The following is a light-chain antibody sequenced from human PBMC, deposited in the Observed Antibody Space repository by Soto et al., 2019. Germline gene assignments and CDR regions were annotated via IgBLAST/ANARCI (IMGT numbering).Light chain of an antibody. CDR2: DTS. V-gene: IGLV7-46*01. J-gene: IGLJ7*01. CDR1: TGAVTSGHY. CDR3: LLSYSGARVAV. Sequence: QAVVTQEPSLTVSPGGTVTLTCGSSTGAVTSGHYPYWFQQKPGQAPRTLIYDTSNKHSWTPARFSGSLLGGKAALTLSGAQPEDEAEYYCLLSYSGARVAVFGGGTQLTV.